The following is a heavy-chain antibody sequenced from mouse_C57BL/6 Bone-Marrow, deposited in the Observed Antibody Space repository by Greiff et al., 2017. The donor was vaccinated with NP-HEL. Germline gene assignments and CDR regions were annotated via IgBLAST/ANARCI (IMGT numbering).Heavy chain of an antibody. Sequence: EVQLQQSGPELVKPGASVKISCKASGYTFTDYYMNWVKQSHGKSLEWIGDINPNNGGTSYNQKFKGKATLTVDKSSSTAYMELRSLTSEDSAVYYCARSGIYYGYFYAMDYWGQGTSVTVSS. CDR1: GYTFTDYY. J-gene: IGHJ4*01. D-gene: IGHD2-2*01. V-gene: IGHV1-26*01. CDR2: INPNNGGT. CDR3: ARSGIYYGYFYAMDY.